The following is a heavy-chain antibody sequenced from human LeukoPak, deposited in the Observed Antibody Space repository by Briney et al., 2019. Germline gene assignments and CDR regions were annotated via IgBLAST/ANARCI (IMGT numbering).Heavy chain of an antibody. CDR3: AGSTVTHMDV. D-gene: IGHD4-11*01. CDR2: ISYDGSNK. V-gene: IGHV3-30*04. Sequence: GGSLRLSCAASGFTFSSYAMHWVRQAPGKGLEWVAVISYDGSNKYYADSVKGRFTISRDNSKNTLYLQMNSLRAENTAVYYCAGSTVTHMDVWGKGTTVTVSS. CDR1: GFTFSSYA. J-gene: IGHJ6*03.